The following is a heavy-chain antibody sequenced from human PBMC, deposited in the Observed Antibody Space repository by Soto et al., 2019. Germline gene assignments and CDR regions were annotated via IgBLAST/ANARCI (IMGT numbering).Heavy chain of an antibody. V-gene: IGHV2-70*04. CDR1: GFSLTTSGMR. CDR3: ARMGSSYYYYAMDV. D-gene: IGHD6-13*01. J-gene: IGHJ6*02. Sequence: SCPTLVNPTQTLTLTCTFSGFSLTTSGMRVSWIRQPPGKALEWLARIDWDDDKFYSTSLKTRLTISKDASKNQVVLTMTSMDPVDTATYYCARMGSSYYYYAMDVWGQGTTVTAP. CDR2: IDWDDDK.